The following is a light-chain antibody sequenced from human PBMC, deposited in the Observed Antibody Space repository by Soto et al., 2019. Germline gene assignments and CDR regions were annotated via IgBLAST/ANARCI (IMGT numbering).Light chain of an antibody. Sequence: QPVLTQPPSASGTPGQRVTISCSGSSSNIGSNTVNWYQQLPGTAPQLLIYSNNQRPSGVPDRFSGSKSGTSASLAISGLQSEDEADYYCAAWDASLNGYVFGTGTKVTVL. CDR1: SSNIGSNT. CDR2: SNN. J-gene: IGLJ1*01. V-gene: IGLV1-44*01. CDR3: AAWDASLNGYV.